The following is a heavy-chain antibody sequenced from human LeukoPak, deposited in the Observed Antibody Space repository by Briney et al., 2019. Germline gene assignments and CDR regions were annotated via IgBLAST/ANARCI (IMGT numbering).Heavy chain of an antibody. D-gene: IGHD1-14*01. CDR1: GYSFTRYG. Sequence: ASVKVSCKASGYSFTRYGISWVRQAPGQGLEWMGWISTYKGNTNYAQKLQGRVTMTTDTSTNTAYMELRSPRSDDTAVYYCARDRSRSTGFDPWGQGTLVTVSS. V-gene: IGHV1-18*01. CDR3: ARDRSRSTGFDP. J-gene: IGHJ5*02. CDR2: ISTYKGNT.